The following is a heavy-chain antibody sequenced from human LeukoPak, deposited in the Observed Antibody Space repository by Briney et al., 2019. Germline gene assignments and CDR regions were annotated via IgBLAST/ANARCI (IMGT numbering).Heavy chain of an antibody. CDR2: ISAYNGNT. V-gene: IGHV1-18*01. Sequence: ASVKVSCKASVYTFTSYGISWVRQAPGQGLEWMGWISAYNGNTNYAQKLQGRVTMTTDTSTSTAYMELRSLRSDDTAVYYCARVKYTYWYFDLWGRGTLVTVSS. CDR1: VYTFTSYG. D-gene: IGHD2-2*02. J-gene: IGHJ2*01. CDR3: ARVKYTYWYFDL.